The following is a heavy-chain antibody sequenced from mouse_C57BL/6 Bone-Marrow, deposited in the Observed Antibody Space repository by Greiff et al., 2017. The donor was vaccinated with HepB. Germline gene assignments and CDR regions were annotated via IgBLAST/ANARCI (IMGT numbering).Heavy chain of an antibody. Sequence: LVESGAELVRPGASVKLSCKASGYTFTDYYINWVKQRPGQGLEWIARIYPGSGNTYYNEKFKGKATLTAEKSSSTAYMQLSSLTSEDSAVYFCARSIYYGNPVVAYWGQGTLVTVSA. V-gene: IGHV1-76*01. D-gene: IGHD2-1*01. CDR3: ARSIYYGNPVVAY. CDR1: GYTFTDYY. CDR2: IYPGSGNT. J-gene: IGHJ3*01.